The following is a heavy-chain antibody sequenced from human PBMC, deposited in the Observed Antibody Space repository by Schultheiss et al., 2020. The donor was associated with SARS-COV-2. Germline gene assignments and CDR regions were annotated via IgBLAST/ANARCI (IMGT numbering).Heavy chain of an antibody. V-gene: IGHV3-23*01. Sequence: GGSLRLSCAASRFAFSNYAMSWVRQAPGKGLEWVSAISGSGGSTYYADSVKGRFTISRDNSKNTLYLQMNSLRGDDTALYFCARDGGVVPGAISWADDWGQGTLVTVSS. D-gene: IGHD2-8*02. CDR3: ARDGGVVPGAISWADD. J-gene: IGHJ4*02. CDR1: RFAFSNYA. CDR2: ISGSGGST.